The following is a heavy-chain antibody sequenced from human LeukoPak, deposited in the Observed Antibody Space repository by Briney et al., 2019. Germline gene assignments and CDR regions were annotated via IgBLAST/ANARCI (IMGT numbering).Heavy chain of an antibody. Sequence: SETLSLTCTVSGVSFSSYYWSWIRQPPGKGLEWIGYISYSGSTNYNPSLKSRVTISIDTSKNQFSLKLRSVTAADTAIYYCARQGYDILTGYIDACDIWGQGTMVTVSS. V-gene: IGHV4-59*08. CDR3: ARQGYDILTGYIDACDI. D-gene: IGHD3-9*01. CDR2: ISYSGST. J-gene: IGHJ3*02. CDR1: GVSFSSYY.